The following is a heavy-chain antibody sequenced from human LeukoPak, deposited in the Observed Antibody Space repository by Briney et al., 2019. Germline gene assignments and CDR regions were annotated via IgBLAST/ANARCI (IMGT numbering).Heavy chain of an antibody. CDR1: GGSISSSSYY. D-gene: IGHD6-19*01. J-gene: IGHJ4*02. CDR3: ARGYGPGSSGWDS. Sequence: PSETLSLTCPVSGGSISSSSYYWGWIRQPPGKGLEWFGSVSYSGSTYYNPSLKSRVTISVDTSKNQFSLKVSSVTTADTAVYYCARGYGPGSSGWDSWGQGTPATVSS. CDR2: VSYSGST. V-gene: IGHV4-39*07.